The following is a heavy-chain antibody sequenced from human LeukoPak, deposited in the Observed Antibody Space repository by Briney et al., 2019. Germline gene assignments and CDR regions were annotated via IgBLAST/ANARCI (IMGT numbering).Heavy chain of an antibody. J-gene: IGHJ6*03. CDR1: GFTFSSYG. D-gene: IGHD3-10*01. V-gene: IGHV3-7*01. CDR3: AREEMAMVRGVIIGYYYYYYMDV. Sequence: GGTLRLSCAAWGFTFSSYGMSWVRQAPGKGLEWVANIKQDGSENSYVDSVKGRFTISRDNAKNSLYLQMNSLRAEDTAVYYCAREEMAMVRGVIIGYYYYYYMDVWGKGTTVTISS. CDR2: IKQDGSEN.